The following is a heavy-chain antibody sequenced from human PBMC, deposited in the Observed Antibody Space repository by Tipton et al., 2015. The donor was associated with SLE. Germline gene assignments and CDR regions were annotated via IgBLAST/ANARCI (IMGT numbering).Heavy chain of an antibody. CDR3: ARGGWGSMPWYFDL. CDR1: GDSVSSNSAA. CDR2: TYFRSKWYH. Sequence: TLSLTCTISGDSVSSNSAAWNWIRQSPSRGLEWLGRTYFRSKWYHDYAVSVKSRITVNPETSRNQFALQLNSVTPEDTAVYYCARGGWGSMPWYFDLWGRGTLIIVSS. D-gene: IGHD7-27*01. J-gene: IGHJ2*01. V-gene: IGHV6-1*01.